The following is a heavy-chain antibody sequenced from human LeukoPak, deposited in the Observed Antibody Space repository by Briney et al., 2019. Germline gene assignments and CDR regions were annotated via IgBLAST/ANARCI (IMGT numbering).Heavy chain of an antibody. CDR2: IKQDGSEK. J-gene: IGHJ5*02. D-gene: IGHD2-15*01. V-gene: IGHV3-7*01. CDR1: GFTFSTYW. Sequence: GGSLRLSCAASGFTFSTYWMSWVRQAPGKGLEWVANIKQDGSEKHYVDSVKGRFTISRDNIENSLHLQMNSLRVEDTAVYYCARDKYCSNSYCPASWFDPWGQGTLVTVSS. CDR3: ARDKYCSNSYCPASWFDP.